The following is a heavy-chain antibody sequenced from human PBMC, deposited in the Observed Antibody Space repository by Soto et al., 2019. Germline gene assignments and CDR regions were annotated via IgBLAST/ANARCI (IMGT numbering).Heavy chain of an antibody. D-gene: IGHD2-2*01. CDR3: ARTECSRSICYAGDNWFDP. J-gene: IGHJ5*02. CDR1: GGSISTNY. CDR2: SYYSGST. Sequence: QVQLQESGPGLVKPSETLSLTCTVSGGSISTNYWSWIRQPPGKGLEWIGYSYYSGSTIYNPSLKRPFTLSLDTSRNQSSLKLPSVTAADTAVYYCARTECSRSICYAGDNWFDPWGQGTLVTVAS. V-gene: IGHV4-59*01.